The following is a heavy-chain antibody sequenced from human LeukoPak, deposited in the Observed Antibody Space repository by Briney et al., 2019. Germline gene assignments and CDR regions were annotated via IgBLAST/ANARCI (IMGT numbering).Heavy chain of an antibody. V-gene: IGHV4-34*01. CDR2: INHSGST. D-gene: IGHD5-12*01. CDR3: ARMRVATFPILD. Sequence: SETLSLTCAVYGGSFRAYYWSWIRQPPGKGLEWIGEINHSGSTNYNPSPKSRVAISVDTSKNQFSLKLSSVTAADTAVYYCARMRVATFPILDWGQGTLVTVSS. CDR1: GGSFRAYY. J-gene: IGHJ4*02.